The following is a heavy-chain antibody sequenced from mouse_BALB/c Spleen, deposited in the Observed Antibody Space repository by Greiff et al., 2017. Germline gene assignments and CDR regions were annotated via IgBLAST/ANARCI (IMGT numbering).Heavy chain of an antibody. Sequence: EVMLVESGGGLVQPGGSLKLSCAASGFTFSSYGMSWVRQTPDKRLELVATINSNGGSTYYPDSVKGRFTISRDNAKNTLYLQMSSLKSEDTAMYYCARGGRYDGAGAMDYWGQGTSVTVSS. CDR2: INSNGGST. CDR1: GFTFSSYG. J-gene: IGHJ4*01. CDR3: ARGGRYDGAGAMDY. V-gene: IGHV5-6-3*01. D-gene: IGHD2-14*01.